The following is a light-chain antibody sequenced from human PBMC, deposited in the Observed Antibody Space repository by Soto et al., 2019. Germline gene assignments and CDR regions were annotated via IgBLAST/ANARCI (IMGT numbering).Light chain of an antibody. Sequence: DIQRTQSPSTLSASVGDRVTITCRASRDISSWLAWYQQKPGKAPKLLIYDASSLESGVPSRFSGSGSGTEFTLTISSLQPDDFATYYCQQYNSYSWTFGQGTKVDIK. CDR3: QQYNSYSWT. CDR2: DAS. CDR1: RDISSW. V-gene: IGKV1-5*01. J-gene: IGKJ1*01.